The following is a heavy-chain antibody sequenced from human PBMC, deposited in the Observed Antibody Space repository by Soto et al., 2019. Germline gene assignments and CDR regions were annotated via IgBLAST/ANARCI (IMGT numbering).Heavy chain of an antibody. CDR3: VRLSSRIAAASHGRSNYLDT. Sequence: SETLSFTCSIPGGSATRGSSYHCWVRQSPGNGLAGIAHVFFMGNSWYDANLKARPTIWVHTSNDQFSLRLRSVTAADTAFYFSVRLSSRIAAASHGRSNYLDTWGPGTLVTVSS. D-gene: IGHD6-25*01. CDR2: VFFMGNS. V-gene: IGHV4-39*01. J-gene: IGHJ4*02. CDR1: GGSATRGSSY.